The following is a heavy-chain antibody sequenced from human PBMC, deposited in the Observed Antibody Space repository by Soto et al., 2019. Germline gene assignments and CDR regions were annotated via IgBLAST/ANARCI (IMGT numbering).Heavy chain of an antibody. CDR3: ARDFSGWGSVAGSWGEYYYYGMDV. J-gene: IGHJ6*02. D-gene: IGHD6-19*01. V-gene: IGHV3-30-3*01. CDR1: GFTYRSYS. Sequence: GGSPRLSRAASGFTYRSYSMHWLRQAPREGLAGVAVISYDGSNNYCADSVKGRFTISRDNSKNTMYLQMNSLRAEATAVYYCARDFSGWGSVAGSWGEYYYYGMDVWGQGTMVTVSS. CDR2: ISYDGSNN.